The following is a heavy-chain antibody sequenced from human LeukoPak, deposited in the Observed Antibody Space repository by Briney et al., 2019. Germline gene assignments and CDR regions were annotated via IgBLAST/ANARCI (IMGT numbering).Heavy chain of an antibody. V-gene: IGHV3-48*03. CDR3: ARDGDYYGSGSYWQNYYYYMDV. Sequence: GGSLRLSCAASGFTFSSYEMNWVRQAPGKGLEWVSYISSSGSTIYYADSVKGRFTISRDNAKNSLYLQMNSLRAEDTAVYYCARDGDYYGSGSYWQNYYYYMDVWGKGTTVTISS. D-gene: IGHD3-10*01. CDR2: ISSSGSTI. J-gene: IGHJ6*03. CDR1: GFTFSSYE.